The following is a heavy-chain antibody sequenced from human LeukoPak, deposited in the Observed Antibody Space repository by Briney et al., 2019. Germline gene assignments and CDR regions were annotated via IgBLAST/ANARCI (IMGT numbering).Heavy chain of an antibody. CDR3: ARDEGNIVAVPAAYNWFDP. CDR2: INPNSGGT. J-gene: IGHJ5*02. V-gene: IGHV1-2*02. Sequence: ASVKVSCKASGYTFTGYYMHWVRQAPGQGLEWMGWINPNSGGTNYAQKFQGRVTMTRDTSISTAYMELSRLRSDDTAVYYCARDEGNIVAVPAAYNWFDPWGQGTLVTVSS. D-gene: IGHD2-2*01. CDR1: GYTFTGYY.